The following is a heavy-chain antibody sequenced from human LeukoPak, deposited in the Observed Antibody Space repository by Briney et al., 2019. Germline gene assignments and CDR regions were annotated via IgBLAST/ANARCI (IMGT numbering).Heavy chain of an antibody. CDR3: ARVLLGSAFDY. Sequence: SETLSLTCTVSGGSISSGSYYWSWIRQPAGKGLEWIGRIYTSGSTNYNPSLKSRVTISVDTSKNQFSLKLSSVTAADTAVYYCARVLLGSAFDYWGQGTLVTVSS. J-gene: IGHJ4*02. V-gene: IGHV4-61*02. D-gene: IGHD2-15*01. CDR2: IYTSGST. CDR1: GGSISSGSYY.